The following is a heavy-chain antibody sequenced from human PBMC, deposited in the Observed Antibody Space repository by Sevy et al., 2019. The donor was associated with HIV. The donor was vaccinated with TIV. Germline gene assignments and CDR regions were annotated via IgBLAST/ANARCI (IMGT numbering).Heavy chain of an antibody. CDR3: ARGGYYGSGSYYKLVPRLTHNYGMDV. Sequence: ASVKVSCKASGYTFTSYGISWVRQAPGQGLEWMGWISAYNGNTNYAQKLQGRVTMTTDTSTSTAYMELRSLRSDDTAVYYCARGGYYGSGSYYKLVPRLTHNYGMDVWGQGTTVTVSS. J-gene: IGHJ6*02. D-gene: IGHD3-10*01. V-gene: IGHV1-18*01. CDR2: ISAYNGNT. CDR1: GYTFTSYG.